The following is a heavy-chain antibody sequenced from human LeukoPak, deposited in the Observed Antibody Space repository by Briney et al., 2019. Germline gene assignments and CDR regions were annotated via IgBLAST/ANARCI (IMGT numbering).Heavy chain of an antibody. V-gene: IGHV3-30*02. J-gene: IGHJ3*02. D-gene: IGHD4-17*01. CDR3: AKDLTTVTTQQI. CDR1: GFTFSSYG. CDR2: IRYDGSNK. Sequence: GGSLRLSCAASGFTFSSYGMHWVRQAPGKGLEWVAFIRYDGSNKYYADSVEGRFTISRDNSKNTLYLQMNSLRAEDTAVYYCAKDLTTVTTQQIWGQGTMVTVSS.